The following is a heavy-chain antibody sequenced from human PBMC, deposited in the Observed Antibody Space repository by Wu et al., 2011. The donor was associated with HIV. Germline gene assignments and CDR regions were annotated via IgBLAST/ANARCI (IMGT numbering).Heavy chain of an antibody. CDR3: ATDPTIVGEG. Sequence: HVQLVQSGAEVKKPGSSVKVSCKASGDTFSSFAVSWVRLAPGQGLEWMGRIIPMFNTANYAQNFQSRLTLTADKSTSTAYMELSSLRSEDTAVYYCATDPTIVGEGWGQGTRVTVSS. J-gene: IGHJ1*01. CDR1: GDTFSSFA. V-gene: IGHV1-69*14. CDR2: IIPMFNTA. D-gene: IGHD2/OR15-2a*01.